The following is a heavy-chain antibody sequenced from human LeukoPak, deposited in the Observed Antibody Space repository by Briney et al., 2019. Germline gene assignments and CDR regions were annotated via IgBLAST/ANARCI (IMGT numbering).Heavy chain of an antibody. CDR3: ARLPTGYPNWFDT. J-gene: IGHJ5*02. CDR1: GGSISSISSDN. D-gene: IGHD5-18*01. V-gene: IGHV4-39*01. CDR2: IHYTGST. Sequence: PSETLSLTCAVSGGSISSISSDNWAWIRQPPGKGLELIAAIHYTGSTYYNPSFMSRVTISVDTSKNQFSLKLNSLTATDTAVYYCARLPTGYPNWFDTWGQGILVTVSS.